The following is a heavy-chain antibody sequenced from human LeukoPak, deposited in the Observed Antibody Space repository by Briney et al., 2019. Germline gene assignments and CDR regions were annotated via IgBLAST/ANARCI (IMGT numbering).Heavy chain of an antibody. CDR1: VGSISNYY. J-gene: IGHJ4*02. CDR2: IYPSGST. V-gene: IGHV4-4*07. D-gene: IGHD1-26*01. Sequence: PSETLSLTCTVSVGSISNYYWSWIRQPAGQGLEWIGRIYPSGSTHYNPSLRGRVTMSLDESKNHLSLTLTSVTAADTAIYYCSRESGPYSPFGHWGQGILVTVTT. CDR3: SRESGPYSPFGH.